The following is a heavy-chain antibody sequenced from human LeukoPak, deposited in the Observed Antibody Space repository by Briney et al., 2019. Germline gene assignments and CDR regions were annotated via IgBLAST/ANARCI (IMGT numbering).Heavy chain of an antibody. Sequence: QPGGSLRLSCAASGFTFSTYAFPWVRQAPGKGLEWVSVISFDGSSRYYADSVKGRFTIFRDNSKNTLHLQMSSLRADDTAVYYCARLGDDDPYDGFDIWGQGTLVTVSA. CDR2: ISFDGSSR. CDR3: ARLGDDDPYDGFDI. J-gene: IGHJ3*02. D-gene: IGHD3-16*01. CDR1: GFTFSTYA. V-gene: IGHV3-30*04.